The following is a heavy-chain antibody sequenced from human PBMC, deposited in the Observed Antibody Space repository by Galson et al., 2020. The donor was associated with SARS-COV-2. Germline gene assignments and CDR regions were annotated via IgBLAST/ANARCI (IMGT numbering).Heavy chain of an antibody. CDR2: VYSLGRT. V-gene: IGHV4-61*01. D-gene: IGHD3-16*01. J-gene: IGHJ4*02. CDR3: ARRNRLASPGAHFDS. CDR1: GASVSSGNYY. Sequence: ETLSLTCTVSGASVSSGNYYWTWIRQPPGKELAWIGYVYSLGRTDYNPSLRSRLTISIDTSKNLFSLNVRSVTAADTATYYCARRNRLASPGAHFDSWGQGSLVNVSS.